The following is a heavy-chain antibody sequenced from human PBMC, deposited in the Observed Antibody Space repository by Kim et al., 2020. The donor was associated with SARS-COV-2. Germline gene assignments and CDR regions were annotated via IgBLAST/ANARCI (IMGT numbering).Heavy chain of an antibody. J-gene: IGHJ4*02. CDR1: GGSISSGGYY. Sequence: SETLSLTCTVSGGSISSGGYYWSWIRQHPGKGLEWIGYIYYSGSTYYNPSLKSRVTISVDTSKNQFSLKLSSVTAADTAVYYCARGFPGRGYCSGGSCYGWTWGQGNLVTVSS. CDR2: IYYSGST. V-gene: IGHV4-31*03. CDR3: ARGFPGRGYCSGGSCYGWT. D-gene: IGHD2-15*01.